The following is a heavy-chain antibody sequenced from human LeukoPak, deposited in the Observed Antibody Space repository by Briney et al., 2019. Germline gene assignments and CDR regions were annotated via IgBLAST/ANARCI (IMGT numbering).Heavy chain of an antibody. Sequence: SETLSLTCTVSGGSISSGSYYWSWIRQHAGKGLEWIGYIYYSGSTYYNPSLKSRVTISVDTSKNQSSLKLSSVTAADTAVYYCARDSGYSYGPLDYWGQGTLVTVSS. D-gene: IGHD5-18*01. CDR2: IYYSGST. CDR1: GGSISSGSYY. CDR3: ARDSGYSYGPLDY. V-gene: IGHV4-31*03. J-gene: IGHJ4*02.